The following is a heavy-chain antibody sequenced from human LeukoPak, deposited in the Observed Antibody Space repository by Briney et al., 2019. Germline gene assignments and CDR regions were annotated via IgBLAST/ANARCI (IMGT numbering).Heavy chain of an antibody. J-gene: IGHJ4*02. Sequence: SETLSLTCAVYGGSFSGYYWSWIRQPPGKGLEWIGEINHSGSTNYNPSLKSRVTISVDTSKNQFSLKLSSVTAAGTAVYYCARLIVGATDAAFDYWGQGTLVTVSS. CDR3: ARLIVGATDAAFDY. CDR2: INHSGST. V-gene: IGHV4-34*01. D-gene: IGHD1-26*01. CDR1: GGSFSGYY.